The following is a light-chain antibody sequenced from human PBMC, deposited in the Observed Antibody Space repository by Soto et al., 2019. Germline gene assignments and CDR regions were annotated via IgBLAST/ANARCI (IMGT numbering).Light chain of an antibody. V-gene: IGKV3-15*01. CDR2: GAS. Sequence: MTQSPSTLSASVGDRVTITCRASQSISSNLAWYQQKPGQAPRLLIHGASTRATGIPARFSGSGSGTEFTLTISSLQSEDFAVYYCQQYNNWPDTFGQGTKLEIK. J-gene: IGKJ2*01. CDR3: QQYNNWPDT. CDR1: QSISSN.